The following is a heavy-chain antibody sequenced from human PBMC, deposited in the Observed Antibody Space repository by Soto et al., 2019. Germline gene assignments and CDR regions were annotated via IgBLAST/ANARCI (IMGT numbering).Heavy chain of an antibody. CDR2: ISHDGNDK. Sequence: GWSLRLSCAASGFTFSSYTMHWVRQTPGKGLERVAFISHDGNDKYYADSVKGRFTISRDNSENTLYLQMNSLRTEDTAVYYCAKDFRAGGSHYFDYWGQGALVTVSS. D-gene: IGHD3-10*01. CDR3: AKDFRAGGSHYFDY. CDR1: GFTFSSYT. J-gene: IGHJ4*02. V-gene: IGHV3-30*04.